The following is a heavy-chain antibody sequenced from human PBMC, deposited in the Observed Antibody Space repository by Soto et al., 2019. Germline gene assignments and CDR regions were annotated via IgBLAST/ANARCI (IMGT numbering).Heavy chain of an antibody. V-gene: IGHV3-48*02. CDR3: ARKGVAFDY. D-gene: IGHD3-3*01. CDR2: ISTTSSSI. CDR1: GFTFSSYS. Sequence: AGWSLRLSCAASGFTFSSYSMNWVRQAPGKGLEWISYISTTSSSIYYADSVKGRFTISRDNAKNSLFLQMNSLRDEDTAVYYCARKGVAFDYWGQGALVTVSS. J-gene: IGHJ4*02.